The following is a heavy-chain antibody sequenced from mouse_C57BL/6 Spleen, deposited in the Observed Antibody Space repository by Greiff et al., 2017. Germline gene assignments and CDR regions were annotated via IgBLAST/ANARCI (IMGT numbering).Heavy chain of an antibody. J-gene: IGHJ1*03. V-gene: IGHV1-15*01. CDR1: GYTFTDYE. CDR3: TRGGGKRRYFDV. CDR2: IDPETGGT. Sequence: QVQLQQSGAELVRPGASVTLSCKASGYTFTDYEMHWVKQTPVHGLEWIGAIDPETGGTAYNQKFTGKAILTADKSSSTAYMELRSLTSEDSAVYYCTRGGGKRRYFDVWGTGTTVTVSS. D-gene: IGHD2-1*01.